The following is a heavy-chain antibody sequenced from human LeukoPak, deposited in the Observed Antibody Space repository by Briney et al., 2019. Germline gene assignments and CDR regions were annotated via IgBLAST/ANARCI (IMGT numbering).Heavy chain of an antibody. CDR2: ICHSGST. CDR3: ARLWFGTYYYYYMDV. D-gene: IGHD3-10*01. CDR1: GYSISSGYY. V-gene: IGHV4-38-2*01. J-gene: IGHJ6*03. Sequence: PSETLSLTCAVSGYSISSGYYWGWIRQPPGKGLEWIGSICHSGSTYYNPSLKSRVTISVDTSKNQFSLKLSSVTAADTAVYYCARLWFGTYYYYYMDVWGKGTTVTVSS.